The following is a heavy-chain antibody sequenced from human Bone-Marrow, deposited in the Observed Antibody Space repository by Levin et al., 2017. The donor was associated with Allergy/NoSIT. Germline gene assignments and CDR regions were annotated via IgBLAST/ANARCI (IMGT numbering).Heavy chain of an antibody. V-gene: IGHV4-59*01. D-gene: IGHD3-10*01. CDR1: GGSISSYY. Sequence: SETLSLTCTVSGGSISSYYWSWIRQPPGKGLEWIGYIYYSGNTNYNPSLKSRVTISVDTSKNQFSLKLSSVTAADTAVYYCARGRVDSGSYYNALALDTFDIWGQGTMVTVSS. CDR3: ARGRVDSGSYYNALALDTFDI. CDR2: IYYSGNT. J-gene: IGHJ3*02.